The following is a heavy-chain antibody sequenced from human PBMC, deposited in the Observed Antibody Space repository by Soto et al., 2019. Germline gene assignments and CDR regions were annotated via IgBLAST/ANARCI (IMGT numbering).Heavy chain of an antibody. D-gene: IGHD3-3*01. V-gene: IGHV4-59*01. CDR2: IYYSGST. J-gene: IGHJ3*02. CDR3: AGRTITIFGVVISHDAFDI. Sequence: SETLSLTCTVSGGSISSYYWSWIRQPPGKGLEWIGYIYYSGSTNYNPSLKSRVTISVDTSKNQFSLKLSSVTAADTAVYYCAGRTITIFGVVISHDAFDIWGQGTMVTVSS. CDR1: GGSISSYY.